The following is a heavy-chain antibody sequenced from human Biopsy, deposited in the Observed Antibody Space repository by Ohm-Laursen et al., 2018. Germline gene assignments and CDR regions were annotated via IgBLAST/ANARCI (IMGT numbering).Heavy chain of an antibody. J-gene: IGHJ4*02. Sequence: TLSLTCVVFGKTFSDYQWSWIRQPPGKGLEWIGQINQAGTTNYNPSLKSRVSISADASKYEFSLRLTSVTAADTAVYLCGNEVHGRDYWGLGAQVTVSS. D-gene: IGHD2-15*01. CDR3: GNEVHGRDY. V-gene: IGHV4-34*08. CDR1: GKTFSDYQ. CDR2: INQAGTT.